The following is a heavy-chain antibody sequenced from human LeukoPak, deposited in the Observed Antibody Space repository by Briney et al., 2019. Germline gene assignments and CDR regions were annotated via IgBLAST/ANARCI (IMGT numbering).Heavy chain of an antibody. CDR3: ARGGY. J-gene: IGHJ4*02. CDR1: GFTFNTYW. V-gene: IGHV3-7*01. Sequence: GGSLRLSCAASGFTFNTYWMSWVRQAPGKGLEWVANIKQDGSEKYYVDSVKGRFTISRDNAKNSLYLQMNSLRAEDTAEYYCARGGYWGQGTLVTVSS. CDR2: IKQDGSEK.